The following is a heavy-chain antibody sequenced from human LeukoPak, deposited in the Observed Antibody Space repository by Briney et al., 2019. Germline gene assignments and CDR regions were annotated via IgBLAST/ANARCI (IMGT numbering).Heavy chain of an antibody. D-gene: IGHD7-27*01. CDR1: GFTFSSYA. CDR2: IGGSGGST. J-gene: IGHJ4*02. Sequence: PGGSLRLSCAASGFTFSSYAMSWVRQAPGKGLEWVSAIGGSGGSTYYADSVKGRFTISRDNSKNTLYLQMNSLRAEDTAVYYCAKDRKLGTYFDYWGQGTLVTVSS. CDR3: AKDRKLGTYFDY. V-gene: IGHV3-23*01.